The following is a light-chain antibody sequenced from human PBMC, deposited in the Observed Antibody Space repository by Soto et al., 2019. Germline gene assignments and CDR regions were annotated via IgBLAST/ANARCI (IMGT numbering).Light chain of an antibody. CDR1: QSIYINS. CDR3: QQYGDSPFA. V-gene: IGKV3-20*01. Sequence: EIVLTQSPGTLSLSPGERATLSCRASQSIYINSLAWYQHKRGQAPRLLIYAATVRATAVPDRFNGSGSGTDFALTLSRLEPEDSAMYYCQQYGDSPFAFGPGTKLDVK. CDR2: AAT. J-gene: IGKJ3*01.